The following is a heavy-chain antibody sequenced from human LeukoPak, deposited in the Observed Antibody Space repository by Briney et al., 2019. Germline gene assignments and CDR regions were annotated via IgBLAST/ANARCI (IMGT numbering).Heavy chain of an antibody. D-gene: IGHD1-26*01. V-gene: IGHV1-8*02. CDR2: MNPNSGNT. J-gene: IGHJ4*02. Sequence: GSSVKVSCKASGGTFSSYTISWLRQAPGQGLEWMGRMNPNSGNTGYAQKFQGRVTMTRNTSISTAYMELSSLRSEDTAVYYCARDQPYFLSGSSTSPLDYWGQVTLVTVSS. CDR3: ARDQPYFLSGSSTSPLDY. CDR1: GGTFSSYT.